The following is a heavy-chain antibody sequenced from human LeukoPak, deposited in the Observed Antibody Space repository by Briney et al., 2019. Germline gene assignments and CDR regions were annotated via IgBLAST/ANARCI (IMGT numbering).Heavy chain of an antibody. Sequence: SETLSLTCTVSGGSISSYYWSWIRQPAGKGLEWIGRIYTSGSTNYNPSLKSRVTMSVDTSKYQFSLKLSSVTAADTAVYYCARGLVNNSYDDCWGQGTLVTVSS. CDR1: GGSISSYY. J-gene: IGHJ4*02. V-gene: IGHV4-4*07. CDR3: ARGLVNNSYDDC. CDR2: IYTSGST. D-gene: IGHD5-18*01.